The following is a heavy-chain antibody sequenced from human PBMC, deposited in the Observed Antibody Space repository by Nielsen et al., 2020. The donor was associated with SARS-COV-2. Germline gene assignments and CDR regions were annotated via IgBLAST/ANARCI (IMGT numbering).Heavy chain of an antibody. CDR2: ISAYNGNT. D-gene: IGHD4-17*01. Sequence: ASVKVSCKASGYTFTTYGFSWVRQAPGQGLEWMGWISAYNGNTDYAQKFQGRITMTTDTSTSTAYMELRSLRADDTAVYYCAKNRYGDYGWFDPWGQGTLVTVSS. CDR3: AKNRYGDYGWFDP. J-gene: IGHJ5*02. CDR1: GYTFTTYG. V-gene: IGHV1-18*01.